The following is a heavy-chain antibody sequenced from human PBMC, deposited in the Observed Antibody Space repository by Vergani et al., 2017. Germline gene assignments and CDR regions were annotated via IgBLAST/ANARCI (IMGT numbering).Heavy chain of an antibody. CDR1: GYSFTNYW. D-gene: IGHD3-22*01. CDR2: IHPADSDT. J-gene: IGHJ4*02. V-gene: IGHV5-51*01. CDR3: ARLXGRDSSGSKYFDY. Sequence: EVQLVQSGAEVKKPGESMKISCQISGYSFTNYWIGWVRQMPGKGLEWMGIIHPADSDTRYSPSFQGQVTISVDKSISTAYLQRSSLRASDSAMYYCARLXGRDSSGSKYFDYWGQRTLVTVSS.